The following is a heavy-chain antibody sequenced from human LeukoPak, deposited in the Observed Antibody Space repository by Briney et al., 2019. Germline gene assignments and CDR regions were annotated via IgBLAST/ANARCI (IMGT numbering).Heavy chain of an antibody. V-gene: IGHV3-20*04. CDR3: ARGRDYGDHVTLGEGN. Sequence: GGSLRLFCAASGFIFDDYGMSWVRQAPGKGLEWVAGINWDAGRTKYADSVKGRFTISRDNAKNSLYLQMKNVRVEDTALYYCARGRDYGDHVTLGEGNWGQGTLVTVSS. CDR2: INWDAGRT. J-gene: IGHJ4*02. D-gene: IGHD4-17*01. CDR1: GFIFDDYG.